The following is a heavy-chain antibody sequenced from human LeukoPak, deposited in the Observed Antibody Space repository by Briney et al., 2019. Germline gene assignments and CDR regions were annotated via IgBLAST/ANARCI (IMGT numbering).Heavy chain of an antibody. Sequence: PSETLSLTCAVYGGSFSGYYWSWIRQPPGKGLEWIGEINHSGSTNYNPSLKSRVTISVDTSKNQFSLKLSSVTAADTAVYYCARGYSSSWYSGRNFFGYWGQGTLVTVSS. CDR2: INHSGST. CDR3: ARGYSSSWYSGRNFFGY. CDR1: GGSFSGYY. J-gene: IGHJ4*02. V-gene: IGHV4-34*01. D-gene: IGHD6-13*01.